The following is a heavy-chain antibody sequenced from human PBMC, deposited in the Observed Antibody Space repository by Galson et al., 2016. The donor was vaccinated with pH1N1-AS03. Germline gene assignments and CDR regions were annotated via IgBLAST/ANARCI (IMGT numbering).Heavy chain of an antibody. V-gene: IGHV4-59*01. CDR1: GDSITRSC. Sequence: SETLSLTCTVSGDSITRSCWAWMRQTPGKGLEWLGYIYYSGKSIYNPSLESRVTISLSTSMTQFSLGLNSVTAADTAVYYCARGASTVFGSVIGYFDSWGQGILVTVSS. CDR3: ARGASTVFGSVIGYFDS. CDR2: IYYSGKS. D-gene: IGHD3-3*01. J-gene: IGHJ4*02.